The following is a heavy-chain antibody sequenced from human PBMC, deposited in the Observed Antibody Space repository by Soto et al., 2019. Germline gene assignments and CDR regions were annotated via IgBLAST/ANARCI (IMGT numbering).Heavy chain of an antibody. CDR1: GYSFTSYW. D-gene: IGHD3-3*01. Sequence: GESLKISCKGSGYSFTSYWIGWVRQMPGKGLEWMGIIYPGDSDTRYSPSFQGQVTISADKSISTAYLQWSSLKASDTAMYYCARLGEDDFWSGLGLGGMDVWGQGTTVTVSS. CDR3: ARLGEDDFWSGLGLGGMDV. CDR2: IYPGDSDT. V-gene: IGHV5-51*01. J-gene: IGHJ6*02.